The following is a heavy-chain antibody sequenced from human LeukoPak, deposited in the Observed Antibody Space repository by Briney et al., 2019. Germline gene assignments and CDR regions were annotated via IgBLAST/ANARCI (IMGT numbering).Heavy chain of an antibody. D-gene: IGHD6-13*01. J-gene: IGHJ6*03. CDR1: GFTFSDYY. V-gene: IGHV3-11*04. CDR2: ISSSGSTI. Sequence: GGSLRLSCAASGFTFSDYYMSWIRQAPGKGLEWVSYISSSGSTIYYADSVKGRFTISRDNAKNSLYLQMNSLRAEDTAVYYCARYSSSWYYFHMDVWGKGTTVTVSS. CDR3: ARYSSSWYYFHMDV.